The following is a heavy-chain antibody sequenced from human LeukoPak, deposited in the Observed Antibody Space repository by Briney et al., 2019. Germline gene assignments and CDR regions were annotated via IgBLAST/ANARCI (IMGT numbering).Heavy chain of an antibody. CDR3: AKDTTPPKAGFDP. J-gene: IGHJ5*02. D-gene: IGHD1-14*01. CDR2: IRYDGSNK. Sequence: GGSLRLSCAASGFTFSSYGMHWVRQDPGKGLEWVAFIRYDGSNKYYADSVKGRYTISRDNSKNTLYLQMNSQRAEDTAVYYCAKDTTPPKAGFDPWGQGTLVTLSS. CDR1: GFTFSSYG. V-gene: IGHV3-30*02.